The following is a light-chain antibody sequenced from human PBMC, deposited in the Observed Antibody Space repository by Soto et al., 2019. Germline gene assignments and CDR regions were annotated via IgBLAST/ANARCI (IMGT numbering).Light chain of an antibody. CDR1: QSLLHSNGYNY. CDR3: MQALQTPLT. J-gene: IGKJ4*01. CDR2: LGY. Sequence: DIVMTQSPLSLPVTPGEPASISCRSSQSLLHSNGYNYLDWYLQKPGQSPHLLIYLGYNRASGVPDRFSGSGSGTDFTLKISRVEAEDVGVYYCMQALQTPLTFGGGTKVEIK. V-gene: IGKV2-28*01.